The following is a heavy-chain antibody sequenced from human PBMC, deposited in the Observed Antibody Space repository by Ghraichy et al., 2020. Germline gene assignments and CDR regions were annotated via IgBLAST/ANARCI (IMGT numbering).Heavy chain of an antibody. CDR3: SIDDYFNLSGYYSGYDCFDF. D-gene: IGHD3-22*01. Sequence: GGSLRLSCVASGFTFNSAWMSWVRQAPGKGLEWVGRIKSKISGGTTDYAAPVKGRFTISRDDSENTLFLQMNSLKTEDTAVYYCSIDDYFNLSGYYSGYDCFDFWGQGTLVTVSS. CDR1: GFTFNSAW. J-gene: IGHJ4*02. CDR2: IKSKISGGTT. V-gene: IGHV3-15*01.